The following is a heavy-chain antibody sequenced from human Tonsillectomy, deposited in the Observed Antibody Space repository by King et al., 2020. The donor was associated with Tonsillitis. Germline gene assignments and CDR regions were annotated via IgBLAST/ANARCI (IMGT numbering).Heavy chain of an antibody. CDR1: GFTFDDYA. J-gene: IGHJ4*02. CDR2: INWNSDTL. V-gene: IGHV3-9*01. Sequence: VQLVESGGGLVQPGRSLRLSCAASGFTFDDYAMHWVRHAPGKGMEWVSGINWNSDTLAYADSVRGRFTISRDNARNSLYLQMNSLRAEDTAFYYCVKDRVSWGQGTLVTVSA. CDR3: VKDRVS.